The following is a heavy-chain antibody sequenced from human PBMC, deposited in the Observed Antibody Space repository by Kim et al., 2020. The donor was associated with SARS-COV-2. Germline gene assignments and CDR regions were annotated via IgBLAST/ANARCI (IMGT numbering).Heavy chain of an antibody. Sequence: NYNPSLKSRVTISVDTSKNQFSLNLSSVTAADTAVYYCAGAGIMNDAFDIWGEGTMVTVSS. J-gene: IGHJ3*02. D-gene: IGHD3-16*01. CDR3: AGAGIMNDAFDI. V-gene: IGHV4-61*02.